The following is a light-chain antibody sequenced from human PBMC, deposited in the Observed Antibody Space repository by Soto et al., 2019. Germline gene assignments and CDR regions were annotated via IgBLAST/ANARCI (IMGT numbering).Light chain of an antibody. CDR2: LDRSGSY. CDR1: SGHNTYI. J-gene: IGLJ3*02. Sequence: QLVLTQSSSASASLGSSVKLTCILSSGHNTYIIAWHQQQPGKAPRFLMTLDRSGSYNRGSGVPGRFSGSSSGADRYLTISNLHFEDEGDYYCETWYSNTHKVFGGGTKLTVL. V-gene: IGLV4-60*02. CDR3: ETWYSNTHKV.